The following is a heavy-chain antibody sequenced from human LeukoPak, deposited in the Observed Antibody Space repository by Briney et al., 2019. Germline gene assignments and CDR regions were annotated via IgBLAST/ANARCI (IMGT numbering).Heavy chain of an antibody. J-gene: IGHJ3*02. Sequence: GASVKVSCKISGYTLTELSMHWVRQAPGKGLEWMGGFDPEDGETIYAQKFQGRVTMTEDTSTDTAYMELSSLRSEDTAVYYCATVGPMIVVVNGAFDIWGQGTMVTVSS. CDR2: FDPEDGET. D-gene: IGHD3-22*01. CDR3: ATVGPMIVVVNGAFDI. V-gene: IGHV1-24*01. CDR1: GYTLTELS.